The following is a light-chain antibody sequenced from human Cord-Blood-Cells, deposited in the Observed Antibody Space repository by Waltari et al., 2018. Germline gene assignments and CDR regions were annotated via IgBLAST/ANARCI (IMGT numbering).Light chain of an antibody. V-gene: IGKV4-1*01. CDR1: QSVLYSTNNKNY. J-gene: IGKJ2*01. Sequence: DTVMTQSPDSLAVSLGESATINRKSTQSVLYSTNNKNYLAWYQQKPGQPPKLLIYWASTRESGVPDRFSGSGSGTDFTLTISSLQAEDVAVYYCQQYYSTPYTFGQGTKLEIK. CDR3: QQYYSTPYT. CDR2: WAS.